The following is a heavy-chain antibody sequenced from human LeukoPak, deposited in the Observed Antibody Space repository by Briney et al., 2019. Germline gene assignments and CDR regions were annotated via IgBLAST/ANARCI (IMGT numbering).Heavy chain of an antibody. CDR2: INPNSGGT. CDR3: ARDRNTYFDY. J-gene: IGHJ4*02. Sequence: ASVTVSCKASRYTFTGYYMHWVRQAPGQGLEWMGWINPNSGGTNYAQKFQGRVTMTRDTSISTVYMELSRLRSDDTAVYYCARDRNTYFDYWGQGTLVSVSS. D-gene: IGHD1-14*01. V-gene: IGHV1-2*02. CDR1: RYTFTGYY.